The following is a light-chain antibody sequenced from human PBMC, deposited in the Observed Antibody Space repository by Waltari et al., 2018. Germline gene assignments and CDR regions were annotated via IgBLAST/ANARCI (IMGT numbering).Light chain of an antibody. Sequence: QSALTQPASVSGTPGQSITISCSGTTSDVGNYDLVSWYQQHPGKAPKLRICEVIKRPSGVSSRVSGSKSGNTASLTISGLQAEDEADYYCCSYAGRGTYVFGSGTKVTVL. V-gene: IGLV2-23*02. CDR1: TSDVGNYDL. J-gene: IGLJ1*01. CDR3: CSYAGRGTYV. CDR2: EVI.